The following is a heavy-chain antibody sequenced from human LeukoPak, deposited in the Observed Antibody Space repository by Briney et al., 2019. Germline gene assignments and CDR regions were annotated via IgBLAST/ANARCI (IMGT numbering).Heavy chain of an antibody. Sequence: SETLSLTCTVSGGSISSSSYYWGWIRQPPGKGLEWIGSMYYSGSTYYNPSLKSRVTISVDTSKNQFSLKLSSVTAADTAVYYCARALPNSNWSQGRNYFDYWGRGTLVTVSS. CDR2: MYYSGST. CDR3: ARALPNSNWSQGRNYFDY. V-gene: IGHV4-39*07. D-gene: IGHD6-13*01. J-gene: IGHJ4*02. CDR1: GGSISSSSYY.